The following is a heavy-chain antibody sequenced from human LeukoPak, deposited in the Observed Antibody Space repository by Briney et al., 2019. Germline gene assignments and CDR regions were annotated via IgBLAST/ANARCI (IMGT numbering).Heavy chain of an antibody. V-gene: IGHV4-39*07. J-gene: IGHJ4*02. D-gene: IGHD7-27*01. CDR2: IYYSGST. CDR3: ARAGLGISFDY. CDR1: GDSISSSNYY. Sequence: SETLSLTCTVSGDSISSSNYYWGWIRQPPGKGLEWIGRIYYSGSTYYNPSLKSRVTISVDTSKNQFSLKLSSVTAADTAVYYCARAGLGISFDYWGQGTLVTVSS.